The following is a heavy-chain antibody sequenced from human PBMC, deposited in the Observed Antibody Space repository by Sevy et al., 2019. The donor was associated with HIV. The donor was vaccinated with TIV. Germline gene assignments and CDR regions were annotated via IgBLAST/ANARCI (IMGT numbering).Heavy chain of an antibody. D-gene: IGHD1-26*01. J-gene: IGHJ4*02. Sequence: GGSLRLSCAASGFTFSPYWMTWVRQAPGKGLEWVANIRPDGSDKYYVDSVKGRLTISRDNAKNSLYLKMNSLRADDTAMYYCARGVGLDCWGQGALVTVSS. CDR1: GFTFSPYW. CDR2: IRPDGSDK. CDR3: ARGVGLDC. V-gene: IGHV3-7*01.